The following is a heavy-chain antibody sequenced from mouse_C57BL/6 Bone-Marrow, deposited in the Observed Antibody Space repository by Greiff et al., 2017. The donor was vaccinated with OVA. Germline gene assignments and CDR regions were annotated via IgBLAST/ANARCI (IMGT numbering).Heavy chain of an antibody. Sequence: EVMVVESGGGLVKPGGSLKLSCAASGFTFSSYAMSWVRQTPEKRLEWVATISDGGSYTYYPDNVKGRFTISRDNAKNNLYLQMSHLKSEDTAMYYCARDQGGLITIAYWGQGTLVTVSA. CDR1: GFTFSSYA. V-gene: IGHV5-4*01. CDR3: ARDQGGLITIAY. CDR2: ISDGGSYT. J-gene: IGHJ3*01. D-gene: IGHD1-1*01.